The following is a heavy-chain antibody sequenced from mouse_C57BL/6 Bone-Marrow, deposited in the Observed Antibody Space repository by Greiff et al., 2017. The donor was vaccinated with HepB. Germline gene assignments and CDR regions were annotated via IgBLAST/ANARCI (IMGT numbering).Heavy chain of an antibody. Sequence: QVQLQQSGPGLVQPSQSLSITCTVSGFSLTSYGVHWVRQSPGKGLEWLGVIWSGGSTDYNAAFISRLSISTDNSKSQFFFKLNSLQADDTAIYYCAKKGDYGSSIDYWGQGTTLTVSS. V-gene: IGHV2-2*01. CDR1: GFSLTSYG. D-gene: IGHD1-1*01. CDR2: IWSGGST. CDR3: AKKGDYGSSIDY. J-gene: IGHJ2*01.